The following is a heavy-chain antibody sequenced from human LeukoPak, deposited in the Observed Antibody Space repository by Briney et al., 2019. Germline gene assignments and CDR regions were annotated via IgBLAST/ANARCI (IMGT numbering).Heavy chain of an antibody. CDR2: IYYSGST. D-gene: IGHD3-9*01. J-gene: IGHJ4*03. CDR1: GGSIGSSSYC. V-gene: IGHV4-39*01. Sequence: SETLSLTCTVSGGSIGSSSYCWGWIRQPPGKGLEWIGSIYYSGSTYYNPSLKSRVTISVDTSKNQFSLKLSSVTAADTAVYYCARGGYDILTGYRYFDYWGQGTLVTVSS. CDR3: ARGGYDILTGYRYFDY.